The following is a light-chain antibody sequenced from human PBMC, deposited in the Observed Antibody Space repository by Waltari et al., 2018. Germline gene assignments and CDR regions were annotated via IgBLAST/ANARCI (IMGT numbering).Light chain of an antibody. CDR2: AAS. J-gene: IGKJ3*01. CDR3: QQANSFPFT. Sequence: DIQLTQSPSFLSASVGDRVTITCRTSQDISSYLAWYQQKPGKAPKLLIFAASILQSGVPSRFSGSASGTEFTLTISSLRPEDFATYYCQQANSFPFTFGPGTKVDIK. CDR1: QDISSY. V-gene: IGKV1-9*01.